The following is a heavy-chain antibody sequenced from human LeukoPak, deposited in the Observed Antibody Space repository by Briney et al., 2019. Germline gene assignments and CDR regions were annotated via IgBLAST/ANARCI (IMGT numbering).Heavy chain of an antibody. D-gene: IGHD4-23*01. J-gene: IGHJ4*02. CDR3: AREIEDGGNSFDY. CDR2: IVPILGIA. Sequence: SVKVSCKASGGTFSSYAISWVRQAPGQGLEWMGRIVPILGIANYAQKFQGRVTITADKSTSTAYMELSSLRSEDTAVYYCAREIEDGGNSFDYWGQGTLVTVSS. V-gene: IGHV1-69*04. CDR1: GGTFSSYA.